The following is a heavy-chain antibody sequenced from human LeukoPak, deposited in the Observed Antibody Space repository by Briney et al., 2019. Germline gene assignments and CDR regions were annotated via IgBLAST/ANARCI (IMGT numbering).Heavy chain of an antibody. J-gene: IGHJ5*02. CDR2: IIPIFGTA. CDR1: GGTFSSYA. CDR3: ARDRYYDFWSGSNWFDP. V-gene: IGHV1-69*01. D-gene: IGHD3-3*01. Sequence: ASVKVSCKASGGTFSSYAISWVRQAPGQGLEWMGGIIPIFGTANYAQKFQGRVTITADESTSIAYMELSSLRSEDTAVYYCARDRYYDFWSGSNWFDPWGQGTLVTVSS.